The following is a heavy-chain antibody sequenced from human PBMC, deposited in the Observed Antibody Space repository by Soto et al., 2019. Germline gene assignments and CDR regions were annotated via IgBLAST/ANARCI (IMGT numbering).Heavy chain of an antibody. J-gene: IGHJ5*02. CDR1: GFSLTTRGVG. CDR3: AHIPNYYQYDWFDP. D-gene: IGHD3-16*01. V-gene: IGHV2-5*02. CDR2: IYWDDDK. Sequence: QITLKESGPTLVKPTQTLTLTCTFSGFSLTTRGVGVGWIRQPPGKALECLALIYWDDDKRYSPSLQSRLSITKDNSNTQVVLTMTNVDPVDTATYYCAHIPNYYQYDWFDPWGQGTLVSVSS.